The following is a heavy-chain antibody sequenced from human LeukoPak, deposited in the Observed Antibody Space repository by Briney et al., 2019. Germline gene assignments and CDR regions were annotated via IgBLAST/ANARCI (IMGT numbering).Heavy chain of an antibody. D-gene: IGHD5-18*01. V-gene: IGHV4-30-4*01. CDR3: ARELGYRGFEGGPHWYFDL. J-gene: IGHJ2*01. CDR1: GGSISSGDYY. CDR2: IYYSGST. Sequence: PSQTLSLTCTVSGGSISSGDYYWSWIRQPPGKGLEWIGYIYYSGSTYYNPSLKSRVTISVDTSKNQFSLKLSSVTAADTAVYYCARELGYRGFEGGPHWYFDLWGRGTLVTVSS.